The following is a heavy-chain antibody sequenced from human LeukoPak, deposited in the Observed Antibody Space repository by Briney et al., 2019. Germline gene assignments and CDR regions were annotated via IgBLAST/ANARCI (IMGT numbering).Heavy chain of an antibody. CDR3: TCHSGWSGPSE. CDR2: IFHSGIT. CDR1: GGSISSSW. D-gene: IGHD6-19*01. V-gene: IGHV4-4*02. J-gene: IGHJ4*02. Sequence: SETLSLTCAVSGGSISSSWWSWVRQPPGKGLEWIGEIFHSGITNYNPSLKSRVTISVDKSKNHFSLELTSVTAADTAVYYCTCHSGWSGPSEWGQGTLVIVSS.